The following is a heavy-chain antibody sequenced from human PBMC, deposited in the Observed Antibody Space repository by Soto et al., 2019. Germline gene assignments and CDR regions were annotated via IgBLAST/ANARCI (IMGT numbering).Heavy chain of an antibody. CDR3: ARASIVVVPAAILYYYYGMDV. D-gene: IGHD2-2*02. V-gene: IGHV4-34*01. J-gene: IGHJ6*02. CDR1: GGSFSGYY. CDR2: INHSGGT. Sequence: SETLSLTCAVYGGSFSGYYWSWIRQPPGKGLEWIGEINHSGGTNYNPSLKSRVTISVDTSKNQFSLKLSSVTAADTAVYYCARASIVVVPAAILYYYYGMDVWGQGTTVTVSS.